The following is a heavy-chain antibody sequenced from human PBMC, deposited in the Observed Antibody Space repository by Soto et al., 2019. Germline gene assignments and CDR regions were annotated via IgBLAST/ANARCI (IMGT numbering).Heavy chain of an antibody. CDR2: ISYSGST. V-gene: IGHV4-30-4*01. J-gene: IGHJ6*02. Sequence: PSETLSLTCSVSGGSISSGNYFLSWIRQPPGKGLEWIGFISYSGSTYYNASLKSRDTISVDTSKNQFSLKLSSVTAADTAVYYCGTGGFCYYYYHHYVRAVWGRGT. CDR1: GGSISSGNYF. CDR3: GTGGFCYYYYHHYVRAV. D-gene: IGHD3-22*01.